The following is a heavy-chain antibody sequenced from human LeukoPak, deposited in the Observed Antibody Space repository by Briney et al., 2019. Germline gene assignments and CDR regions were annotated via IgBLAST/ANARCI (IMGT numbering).Heavy chain of an antibody. V-gene: IGHV4-34*01. Sequence: SETLSLTCAVSGGSFSGYYWSWIRQPPGKGLEWIGEINHSGSTNYNPSLKSRVTISVDTSKNQFSLKLSSVTAADTAVYYCARVAVVPAAIDYWGQGTLVTVSS. CDR1: GGSFSGYY. CDR2: INHSGST. D-gene: IGHD2-2*01. CDR3: ARVAVVPAAIDY. J-gene: IGHJ4*02.